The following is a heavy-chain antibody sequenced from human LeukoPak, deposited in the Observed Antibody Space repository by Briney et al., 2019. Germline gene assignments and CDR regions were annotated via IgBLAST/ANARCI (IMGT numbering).Heavy chain of an antibody. CDR3: VKDKHRGDWLLSGGQDY. D-gene: IGHD3-9*01. CDR1: GFTFDDYA. CDR2: ISWNSGSI. Sequence: GGSLRLSCAASGFTFDDYAMHWVRQAPGKGLEWVSGISWNSGSIGYADSVKGRFTISRDNAKNSLYLQMNSLRAEDTALYYCVKDKHRGDWLLSGGQDYWGQGTLVTVSS. V-gene: IGHV3-9*01. J-gene: IGHJ4*02.